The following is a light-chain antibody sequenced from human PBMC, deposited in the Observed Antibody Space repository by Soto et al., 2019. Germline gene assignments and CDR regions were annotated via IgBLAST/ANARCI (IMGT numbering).Light chain of an antibody. Sequence: QSVLTQPPSVSGSPGQSVTISCAGTSSDVGGYNYVSWYQQHPGKAPKVMIFEVSKRPSGVPDRFSGSKSGNTASLTVSGLQAEDEADYYCTSYAGASTLVFGGGTKVTVL. CDR1: SSDVGGYNY. CDR2: EVS. CDR3: TSYAGASTLV. J-gene: IGLJ2*01. V-gene: IGLV2-8*01.